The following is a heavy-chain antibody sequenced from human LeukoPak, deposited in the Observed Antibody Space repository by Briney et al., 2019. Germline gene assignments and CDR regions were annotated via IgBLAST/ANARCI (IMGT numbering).Heavy chain of an antibody. CDR1: GFTVSSNY. J-gene: IGHJ6*02. CDR2: IYSGGRI. D-gene: IGHD3-10*01. V-gene: IGHV3-66*01. Sequence: GGSLRLSCAASGFTVSSNYMSWVRQAPGKGLEWVSVIYSGGRIYYADSVKGRFTISRDNSKNTLYLQMNSLRAEDTAVYYCARDGLGGSGSHPASNYYYGMDVWGQGTTVTVSS. CDR3: ARDGLGGSGSHPASNYYYGMDV.